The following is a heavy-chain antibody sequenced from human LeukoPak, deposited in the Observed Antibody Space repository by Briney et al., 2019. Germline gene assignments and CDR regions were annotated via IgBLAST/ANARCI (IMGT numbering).Heavy chain of an antibody. CDR2: ISYSGST. D-gene: IGHD3-9*01. V-gene: IGHV4-59*08. J-gene: IGHJ3*02. CDR3: ARQGYDILTGYIDAFDI. Sequence: SETLSLTCAFSGGSISSYYWSWIRQPPGKGLEWIGYISYSGSTNYNPSLKSRVTISIDTSKNQFSLKLRSVTAADTAIYYCARQGYDILTGYIDAFDIWGQGTMVTVSS. CDR1: GGSISSYY.